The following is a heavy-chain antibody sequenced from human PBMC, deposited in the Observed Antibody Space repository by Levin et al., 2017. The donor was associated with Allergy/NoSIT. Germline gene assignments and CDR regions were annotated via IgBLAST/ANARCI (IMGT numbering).Heavy chain of an antibody. J-gene: IGHJ6*02. CDR3: ARDTQGSGSHIRFGYYYYYGMDV. CDR2: ISYDETNK. V-gene: IGHV3-30-3*01. Sequence: GESLKISCAASGFTFSSYAMHWVRQAPGKGLEWVAVISYDETNKYYADSVKGRFTISRDNSKNTLYLQMNSLRAEDTAVYYCARDTQGSGSHIRFGYYYYYGMDVWGQGTTVTVSS. D-gene: IGHD3-10*01. CDR1: GFTFSSYA.